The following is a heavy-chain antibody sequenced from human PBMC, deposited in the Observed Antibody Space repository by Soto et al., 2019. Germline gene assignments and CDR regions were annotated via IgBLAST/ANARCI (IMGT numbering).Heavy chain of an antibody. CDR2: ISGSGGST. J-gene: IGHJ6*02. D-gene: IGHD5-18*01. Sequence: QPGGSLRLSCAASGFTFSSYAMSWVRQAPGKGLEWVSAISGSGGSTYYADSVKGRFTISRDNSKNTLYLQMNSLRAEDTAVYYCAKATGIQLWLQNYYYGMDVWGQGTTVTVSS. V-gene: IGHV3-23*01. CDR1: GFTFSSYA. CDR3: AKATGIQLWLQNYYYGMDV.